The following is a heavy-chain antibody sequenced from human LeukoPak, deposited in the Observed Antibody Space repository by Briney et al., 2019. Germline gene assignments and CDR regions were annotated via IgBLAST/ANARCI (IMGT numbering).Heavy chain of an antibody. CDR2: INPSGGST. Sequence: ASVKVSCKASGYTFTSYDINRVRQATGQGLEWMGIINPSGGSTSYAQKFQGRVTMTGDTSMSTGYMELSGLRSEDEAVYYSARAPKDSYGPLFDYSGQRTPVTASS. CDR3: ARAPKDSYGPLFDY. D-gene: IGHD3-10*01. CDR1: GYTFTSYD. V-gene: IGHV1-46*01. J-gene: IGHJ4*02.